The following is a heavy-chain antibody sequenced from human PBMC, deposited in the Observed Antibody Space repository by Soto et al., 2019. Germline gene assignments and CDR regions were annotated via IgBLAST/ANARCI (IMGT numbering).Heavy chain of an antibody. V-gene: IGHV3-23*01. CDR1: GFTFSSYA. Sequence: PGGSLRLSCAASGFTFSSYAMSWVRQAPGKGLEWVSSISGSGGSTYYADSVKGRFTISRDISKNTLYLQMNSLRAEDTAVYYCATYSGNYERYGVYYGMDVWGQGTTVTVSS. J-gene: IGHJ6*02. D-gene: IGHD1-26*01. CDR2: ISGSGGST. CDR3: ATYSGNYERYGVYYGMDV.